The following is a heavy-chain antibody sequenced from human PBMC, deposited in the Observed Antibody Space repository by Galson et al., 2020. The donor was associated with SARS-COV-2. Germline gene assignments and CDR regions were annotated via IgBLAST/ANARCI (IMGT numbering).Heavy chain of an antibody. Sequence: HGESLKISCKASGYSFTTSWIAWVRQMPGRGLEWMGIIYPADSRARYSPLFRGDFIISADNSISTAYLQWSSLKASDTAIYYCARHMGVGGTSLGFDSWGQGTLVTVSS. J-gene: IGHJ4*02. CDR2: IYPADSRA. D-gene: IGHD1-1*01. V-gene: IGHV5-51*01. CDR1: GYSFTTSW. CDR3: ARHMGVGGTSLGFDS.